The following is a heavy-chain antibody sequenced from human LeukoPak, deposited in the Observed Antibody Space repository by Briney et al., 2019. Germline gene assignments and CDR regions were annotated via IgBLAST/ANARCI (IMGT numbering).Heavy chain of an antibody. J-gene: IGHJ5*02. Sequence: GASVKVSCKASGGTFSSYAISWVRQAPGQGLEWMGRIFPILGIANYAQKFQGRVTITADKSTSTAYMELSSLRSEDTAVYYCSLTTGIKYSSSWYETRFDPWGQGTLVTVSS. CDR2: IFPILGIA. CDR3: SLTTGIKYSSSWYETRFDP. V-gene: IGHV1-69*04. CDR1: GGTFSSYA. D-gene: IGHD6-13*01.